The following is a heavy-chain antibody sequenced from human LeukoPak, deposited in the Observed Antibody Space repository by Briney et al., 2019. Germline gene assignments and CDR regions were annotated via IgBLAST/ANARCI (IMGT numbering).Heavy chain of an antibody. CDR2: ISASGGST. D-gene: IGHD6-13*01. J-gene: IGHJ4*02. V-gene: IGHV3-23*01. CDR3: AKHIAAAGPNFDY. CDR1: GFTFSSSA. Sequence: GGSLRLSCAASGFTFSSSAMSWVRQVPGKGLEWVSGISASGGSTYYADSVKGRFTISRDNSKNTLYLQMNSLRAEDTAVYYCAKHIAAAGPNFDYWGQGTLVTVSS.